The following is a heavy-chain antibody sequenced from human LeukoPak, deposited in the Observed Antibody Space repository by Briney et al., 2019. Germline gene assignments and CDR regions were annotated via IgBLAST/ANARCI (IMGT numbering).Heavy chain of an antibody. J-gene: IGHJ4*02. D-gene: IGHD3-9*01. CDR2: IRYDGSNK. Sequence: QSGGSLRLSCAASRFTFSSYGMHWVRQAPGKGLEWVAFIRYDGSNKYYADSVKGRFTISRDNSKNTLYLQMNSLRAEDTAVYYCAKFAPTYYDILTGYYGPDYWGQGTLVTVSS. V-gene: IGHV3-30*02. CDR3: AKFAPTYYDILTGYYGPDY. CDR1: RFTFSSYG.